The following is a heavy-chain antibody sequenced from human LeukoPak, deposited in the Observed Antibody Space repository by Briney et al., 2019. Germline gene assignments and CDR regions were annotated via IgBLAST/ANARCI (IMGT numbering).Heavy chain of an antibody. V-gene: IGHV1-18*01. CDR3: ARPPGSTNGYFDY. Sequence: ASVKVSCKTSGYSFINYGISWVRQAPGQGLEWMGWNTVYNGNSNYAQKFQGRVTMTTDTSTSTVYMELRSLRSDDTAVYYCARPPGSTNGYFDYWGQGTLVTVSS. D-gene: IGHD1-1*01. J-gene: IGHJ4*02. CDR2: NTVYNGNS. CDR1: GYSFINYG.